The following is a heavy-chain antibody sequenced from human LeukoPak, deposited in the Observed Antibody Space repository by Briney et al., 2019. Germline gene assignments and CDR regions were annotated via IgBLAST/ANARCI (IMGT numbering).Heavy chain of an antibody. D-gene: IGHD2-2*01. J-gene: IGHJ5*02. CDR1: GGSFSDYY. CDR2: INHSGST. CDR3: ARDACTSTTCSGAPFDP. V-gene: IGHV4-34*01. Sequence: PSETLSLTCAVYGGSFSDYYWSWIRQPPGKGLEWIGEINHSGSTNYNPSLKSRVTISVDTSKNQLSLKVSSVTAADTAVYYCARDACTSTTCSGAPFDPWGQGTLVTVSS.